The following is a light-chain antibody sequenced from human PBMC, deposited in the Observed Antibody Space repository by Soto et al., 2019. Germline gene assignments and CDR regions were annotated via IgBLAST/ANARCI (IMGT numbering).Light chain of an antibody. CDR2: DAS. V-gene: IGKV1-5*01. CDR1: QSISSW. J-gene: IGKJ2*01. Sequence: EIQMTKTDSTLSASVGDRVTITCRASQSISSWLAWYQQKPGKAPKLLIYDASSLESGVPSRFSGSGSGTEFTLTISSLQPDDFATYYCQQYKSLYTFGHGTKVDIK. CDR3: QQYKSLYT.